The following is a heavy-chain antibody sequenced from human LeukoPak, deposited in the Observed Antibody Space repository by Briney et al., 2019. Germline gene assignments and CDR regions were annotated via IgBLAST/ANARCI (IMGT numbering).Heavy chain of an antibody. CDR2: INPNSGGT. Sequence: ASVTVSCKASGYTFTGYYMHWVRQAPGQGLEWMGWINPNSGGTNYAQKFQGRVTMTRDTSISTAYMELSRLRSDDTAVYYCARVWGSGSNYSFDYWGQGTLATVSS. CDR1: GYTFTGYY. J-gene: IGHJ4*02. D-gene: IGHD1-26*01. V-gene: IGHV1-2*02. CDR3: ARVWGSGSNYSFDY.